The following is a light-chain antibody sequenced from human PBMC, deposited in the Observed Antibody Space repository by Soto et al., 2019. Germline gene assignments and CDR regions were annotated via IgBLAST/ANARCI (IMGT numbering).Light chain of an antibody. CDR3: QQYGSGWT. J-gene: IGKJ1*01. CDR2: GAS. V-gene: IGKV3-20*01. CDR1: QRVSSSY. Sequence: EIVLTQSPGTLSLSPGERATLACRARQRVSSSYLDRYQQKPGQAPRLLIYGASSRATGIPDRFSGSGSGTDFTLTISRLEPEDFAVYYCQQYGSGWTFGQGTKVEIK.